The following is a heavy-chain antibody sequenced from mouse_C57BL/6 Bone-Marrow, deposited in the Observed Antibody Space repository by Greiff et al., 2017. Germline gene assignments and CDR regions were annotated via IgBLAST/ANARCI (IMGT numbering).Heavy chain of an antibody. Sequence: VQLQQSGPELVKPGASVKMSCKASGYTFTDYNMHWVKQSHGKSLEWIGYINPNNGGTSDNQKFKGKATLTVNKSSSTAYMELRSLTSEDSAVYYCARSGYSNYGFAYWGQGTLVTVSA. J-gene: IGHJ3*01. CDR3: ARSGYSNYGFAY. D-gene: IGHD2-5*01. CDR2: INPNNGGT. V-gene: IGHV1-22*01. CDR1: GYTFTDYN.